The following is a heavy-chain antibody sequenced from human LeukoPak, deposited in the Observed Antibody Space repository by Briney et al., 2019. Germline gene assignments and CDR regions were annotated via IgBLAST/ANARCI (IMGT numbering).Heavy chain of an antibody. J-gene: IGHJ4*02. Sequence: PSETLSLTCTVSGGSISSYYWTWIRQPPGKGLEWIGYIYYSGSTNYNPSLKSRATISVDTSKNQFSLELSSVTAADTAVYYCARLYDSSGHYYPIDYWGQGTLVTVSS. CDR1: GGSISSYY. CDR2: IYYSGST. V-gene: IGHV4-59*01. D-gene: IGHD3-22*01. CDR3: ARLYDSSGHYYPIDY.